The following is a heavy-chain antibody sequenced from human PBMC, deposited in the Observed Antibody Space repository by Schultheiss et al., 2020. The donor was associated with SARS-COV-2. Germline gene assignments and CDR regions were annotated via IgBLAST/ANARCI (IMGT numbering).Heavy chain of an antibody. J-gene: IGHJ5*02. CDR1: GGSISSSSYY. V-gene: IGHV4-39*07. D-gene: IGHD1-26*01. CDR2: IYYSGST. CDR3: ARGGGSYLYWFDP. Sequence: SETLSLTCTVSGGSISSSSYYWGWIRQPPGKGLEWIGSIYYSGSTYYNPSLKSRVTISVDTSKNQFSLKLSSVTAADTAVYYCARGGGSYLYWFDPWGQGTLVTVSS.